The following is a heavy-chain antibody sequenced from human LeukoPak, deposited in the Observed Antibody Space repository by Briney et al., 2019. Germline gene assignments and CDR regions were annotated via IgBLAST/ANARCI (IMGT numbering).Heavy chain of an antibody. CDR2: INTDGSST. J-gene: IGHJ4*02. V-gene: IGHV3-74*01. CDR3: AQSSGDGYNSLDY. Sequence: GGSLRLSCAASGFTFSSYWMHWVRQAPGKGLVWVSRINTDGSSTSYADSVKGRFTISRDNAKNTLYLQMNSLRAEDTAVYYCAQSSGDGYNSLDYWGQGTLVTVSS. D-gene: IGHD5-24*01. CDR1: GFTFSSYW.